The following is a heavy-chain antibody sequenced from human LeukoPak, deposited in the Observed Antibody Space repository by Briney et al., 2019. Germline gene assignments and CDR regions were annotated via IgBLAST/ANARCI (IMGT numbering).Heavy chain of an antibody. V-gene: IGHV4-59*01. CDR2: IYYSGST. Sequence: SETLSLTCTVSGGSISSYYWNWIRQPPGKGLEWIGYIYYSGSTNYNPSLKSRVTISVDTSKNQFSLKLSSVTAADTAVYYCARGRDGGGYTFDVWGQGTMVTVSS. D-gene: IGHD5-24*01. CDR1: GGSISSYY. CDR3: ARGRDGGGYTFDV. J-gene: IGHJ3*01.